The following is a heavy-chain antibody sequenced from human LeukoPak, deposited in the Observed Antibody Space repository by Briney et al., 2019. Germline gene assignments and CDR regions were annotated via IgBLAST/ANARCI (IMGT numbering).Heavy chain of an antibody. CDR3: ARDLLGSHTSYSSGAWDY. V-gene: IGHV1-69*13. D-gene: IGHD3-9*01. J-gene: IGHJ4*02. CDR1: GGTFSSYA. CDR2: IIPIFGTA. Sequence: SVKVSCKASGGTFSSYAISWLRQAPGQGLEWMGGIIPIFGTADYAQKFQGRLTITADDSTSTAYMELSSLRAEDTAVYYCARDLLGSHTSYSSGAWDYWGQGTLVTVSS.